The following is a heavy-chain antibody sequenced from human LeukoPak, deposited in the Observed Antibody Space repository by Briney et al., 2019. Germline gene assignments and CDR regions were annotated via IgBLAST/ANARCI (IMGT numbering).Heavy chain of an antibody. J-gene: IGHJ6*04. CDR3: AKDEQGALYYGMDV. V-gene: IGHV3-23*01. CDR1: GFTFSSDA. Sequence: GGSLRLSCAASGFTFSSDAMSWGRQAPGKGLEWASTISGSGGSTYYADSVKGRFTISRDNSKNTLYLQMNSLRAEDTAVYYCAKDEQGALYYGMDVWGKGTTVTVSS. D-gene: IGHD1/OR15-1a*01. CDR2: ISGSGGST.